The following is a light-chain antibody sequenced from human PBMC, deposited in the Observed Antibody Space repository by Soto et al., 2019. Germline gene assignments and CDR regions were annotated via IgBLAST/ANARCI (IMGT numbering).Light chain of an antibody. Sequence: EIVMTQSPATLSVSPGERATLSCRASQSVSSNLAWYQQKPGQAPRLLIYGASTRATGITARFSGSGSGTEFTLTISSLQSEDFAVYYCQQYNNWPLGFGGGTKVEIK. CDR3: QQYNNWPLG. V-gene: IGKV3-15*01. CDR1: QSVSSN. CDR2: GAS. J-gene: IGKJ4*01.